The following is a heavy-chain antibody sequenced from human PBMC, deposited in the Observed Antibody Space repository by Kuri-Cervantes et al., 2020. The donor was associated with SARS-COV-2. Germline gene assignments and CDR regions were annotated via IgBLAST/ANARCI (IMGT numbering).Heavy chain of an antibody. CDR1: GFTFSSYG. CDR2: ISYDGSNK. V-gene: IGHV3-30*18. CDR3: AKDFEGNTYSLYYFDY. D-gene: IGHD1/OR15-1a*01. J-gene: IGHJ4*02. Sequence: GESLKISCAASGFTFSSYGMHWVRQAPGKGLEWVAVISYDGSNKYYADSVKGRFTISRDNSKNTLYLQMNGLRTEDTAVYYCAKDFEGNTYSLYYFDYWGQGTLVTVSS.